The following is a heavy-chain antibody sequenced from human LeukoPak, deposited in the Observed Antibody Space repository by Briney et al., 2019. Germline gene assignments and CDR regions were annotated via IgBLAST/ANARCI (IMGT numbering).Heavy chain of an antibody. J-gene: IGHJ4*02. CDR3: AARGGIWGSSDHTGAVVDY. V-gene: IGHV4-39*02. Sequence: SETLSLTCSVSGGPISSTIYYWGWIRQPPGKGLQWIGNTLHSGSTQFNPSLRSRVTISVDTSENHFSLKLSSVTAADTAVYCCAARGGIWGSSDHTGAVVDYWGQGTLVTVSS. D-gene: IGHD3-22*01. CDR2: TLHSGST. CDR1: GGPISSTIYY.